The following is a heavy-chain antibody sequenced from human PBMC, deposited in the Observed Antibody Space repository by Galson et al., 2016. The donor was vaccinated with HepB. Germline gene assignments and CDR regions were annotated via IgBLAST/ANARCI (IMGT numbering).Heavy chain of an antibody. CDR3: AREGLGDGYNSLNYYSYYMDV. V-gene: IGHV3-21*01. D-gene: IGHD5-24*01. Sequence: SLRLSCAASGFTFSSYCMNWVRQAPGKGLQWVSSISSSSSYIYNADSVKGRFTISRDNAKYSLYLQMKSLSAEDTAVYYCAREGLGDGYNSLNYYSYYMDVWGKGTTVTVSS. J-gene: IGHJ6*03. CDR1: GFTFSSYC. CDR2: ISSSSSYI.